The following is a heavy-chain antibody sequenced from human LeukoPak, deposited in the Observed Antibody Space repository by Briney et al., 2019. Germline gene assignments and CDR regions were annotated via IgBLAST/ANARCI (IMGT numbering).Heavy chain of an antibody. CDR1: GGTFSSYA. J-gene: IGHJ3*02. CDR2: IIPIFSTA. Sequence: ASVKVSCKASGGTFSSYAISWVRQAPGQGLEWMGGIIPIFSTANYAQKFQGRVTITADESTSTAYMELSSLRSEDTAVYYCARDFMRIDTLNMKDIVVVPAARAAFDIWGQGTMVTVSS. V-gene: IGHV1-69*13. CDR3: ARDFMRIDTLNMKDIVVVPAARAAFDI. D-gene: IGHD2-2*01.